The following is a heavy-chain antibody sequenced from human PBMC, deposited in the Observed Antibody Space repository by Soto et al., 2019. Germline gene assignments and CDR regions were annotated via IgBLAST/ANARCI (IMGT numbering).Heavy chain of an antibody. CDR3: ARDIGFDYVN. J-gene: IGHJ4*02. Sequence: WWSLRLSCSVSVFNVMSYWMSWCRQAPGKGLEWVASIKEDGSEIYYLHSVRGRFSISRDSAGNALHLTMNYLSAEDTGVYFCARDIGFDYVNWGQGTLVTSPQ. CDR1: VFNVMSYW. V-gene: IGHV3-7*01. CDR2: IKEDGSEI. D-gene: IGHD3-16*01.